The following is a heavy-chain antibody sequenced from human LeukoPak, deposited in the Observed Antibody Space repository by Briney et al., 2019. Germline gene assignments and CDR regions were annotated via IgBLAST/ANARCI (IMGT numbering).Heavy chain of an antibody. CDR1: GFAFSSYD. CDR3: ARDRGEPGYGMDV. V-gene: IGHV3-13*01. Sequence: GGSPRLSCAASGFAFSSYDMHWVRQAKGEGLEWVSAIGAAGETYYPGSVKGRFTTSRENVKNSLYLQIDSLRAGDTAVYYCARDRGEPGYGMDVWGQGTTVTVSS. CDR2: IGAAGET. D-gene: IGHD1-26*01. J-gene: IGHJ6*02.